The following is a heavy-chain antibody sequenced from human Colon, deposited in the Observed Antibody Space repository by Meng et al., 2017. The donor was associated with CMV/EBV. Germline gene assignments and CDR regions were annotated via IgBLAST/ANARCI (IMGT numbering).Heavy chain of an antibody. CDR2: ISSSSDYI. J-gene: IGHJ6*02. V-gene: IGHV3-21*01. CDR1: GFTFSSYA. CDR3: ARGSIGYYGLDV. Sequence: GGSLRLSCATSGFTFSSYAMNWVRQAPGKGLEWVSSISSSSDYIWYADSVKGRFTISRDNAKNSLYLQMNSLRAEDTAAYYCARGSIGYYGLDVWGQGTTVTVSS.